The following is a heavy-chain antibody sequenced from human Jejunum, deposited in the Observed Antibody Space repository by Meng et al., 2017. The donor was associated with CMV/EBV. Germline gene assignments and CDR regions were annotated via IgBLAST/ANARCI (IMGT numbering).Heavy chain of an antibody. CDR2: LRYDGSNK. CDR1: GFTLSIYG. D-gene: IGHD3-3*01. Sequence: EQWGEVGGGGVQPGGALTLSCEASGFTLSIYGMHWVRQAPGKGLEWVAFLRYDGSNKYYTESVRGRFTVSRDNTKNTVSLEMNSLRVEDTALYYCVKDFAWSIDFWGQGVLVTVSS. CDR3: VKDFAWSIDF. J-gene: IGHJ4*02. V-gene: IGHV3-30*02.